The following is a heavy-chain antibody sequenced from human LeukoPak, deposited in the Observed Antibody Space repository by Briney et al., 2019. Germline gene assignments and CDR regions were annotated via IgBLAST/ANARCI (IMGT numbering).Heavy chain of an antibody. J-gene: IGHJ4*02. D-gene: IGHD3-3*01. CDR1: GYTFTSYA. CDR3: ARGSAISETYFDY. V-gene: IGHV1-46*01. Sequence: ASVKVSCKASGYTFTSYAMNWVRQAPGQGLEWMGIINPSGDSTNYAQRFQGRVTMTRDMSTSTVYMELSSLRSEDTAVYYCARGSAISETYFDYWGQGTLVTVSS. CDR2: INPSGDST.